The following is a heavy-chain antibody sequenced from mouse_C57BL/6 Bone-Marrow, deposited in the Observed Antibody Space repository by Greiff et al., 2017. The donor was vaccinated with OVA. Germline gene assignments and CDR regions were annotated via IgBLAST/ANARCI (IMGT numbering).Heavy chain of an antibody. CDR2: INPNNGGT. Sequence: EVKLQQSGPELVKPGASVKISCKASGYTFTDYYMNWVKQSHGKSLEWIGDINPNNGGTSYNQKFKGKATLTVDKSSSTAYMELSSLTSEDSAVYYCARPYYYGSSYWYFDVWGTGTTVTVSS. CDR3: ARPYYYGSSYWYFDV. J-gene: IGHJ1*03. V-gene: IGHV1-26*01. D-gene: IGHD1-1*01. CDR1: GYTFTDYY.